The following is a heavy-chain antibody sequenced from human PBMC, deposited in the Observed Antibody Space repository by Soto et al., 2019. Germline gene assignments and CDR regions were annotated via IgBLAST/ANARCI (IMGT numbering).Heavy chain of an antibody. CDR2: INQDGSHK. D-gene: IGHD2-2*01. Sequence: PGWCLRLSGVVAEFVYIWFWMSWVRQAPGKGLEWVANINQDGSHKYYLGSVEGRFTISRDNAKKSLYLQMSGLRVEDTAVYYCARIIEPAGYYYYMDVWGKGTTVTVSS. J-gene: IGHJ6*03. CDR1: EFVYIWFW. V-gene: IGHV3-7*01. CDR3: ARIIEPAGYYYYMDV.